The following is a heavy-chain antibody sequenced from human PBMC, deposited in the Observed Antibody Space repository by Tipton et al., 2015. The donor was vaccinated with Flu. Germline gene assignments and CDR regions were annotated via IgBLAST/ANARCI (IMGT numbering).Heavy chain of an antibody. J-gene: IGHJ3*02. CDR1: GGSISSYY. CDR2: IYTSGST. CDR3: ARVRPESSEHAFDI. Sequence: TLSLTCTVSGGSISSYYWSWIRQPAGKGLEWIGRIYTSGSTNYNPSLKSRVTMSVDTSKNQFSLKLSSVTAADTAVYYCARVRPESSEHAFDIWGQGTMVTVSS. V-gene: IGHV4-4*07. D-gene: IGHD6-19*01.